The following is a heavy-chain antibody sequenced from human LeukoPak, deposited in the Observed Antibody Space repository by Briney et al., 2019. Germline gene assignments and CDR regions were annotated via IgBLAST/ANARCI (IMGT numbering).Heavy chain of an antibody. J-gene: IGHJ3*01. CDR3: ARMEVA. Sequence: GGSLSLSCAASGFTFSSSWMHWVRQAPGKGLVWVSRINSDGSITNYADSVKGRFTISRDNAKNTLYLQMHSLRAEDTAVYYCARMEVAWGQGTVVTVSS. D-gene: IGHD3-3*01. CDR2: INSDGSIT. CDR1: GFTFSSSW. V-gene: IGHV3-74*01.